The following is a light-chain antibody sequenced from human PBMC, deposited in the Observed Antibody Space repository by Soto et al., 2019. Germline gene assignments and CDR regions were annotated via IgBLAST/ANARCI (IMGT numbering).Light chain of an antibody. Sequence: PGERATLSCRASQSVSSSNFAWYQQKPAQAPRLLIYGASRRAPGIPERFSGSGSGTDFTLTISRLEPEDLAVYYCQQLPTSPKTFGHGTKVDIK. CDR3: QQLPTSPKT. J-gene: IGKJ1*01. CDR2: GAS. V-gene: IGKV3-20*01. CDR1: QSVSSSN.